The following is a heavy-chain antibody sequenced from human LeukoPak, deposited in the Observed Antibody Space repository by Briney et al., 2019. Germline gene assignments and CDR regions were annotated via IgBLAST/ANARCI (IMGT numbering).Heavy chain of an antibody. CDR3: AKSPSGRGGYNWFDP. Sequence: PSETLSFTCTVSGGSISGSYWSWLRRPAGKGLAWIWRVYTSGSTNYNPSLKSRITMTIATSKNQFSLNLSSVTAADTAVYYCAKSPSGRGGYNWFDPWGQGTLVTVSS. CDR1: GGSISGSY. V-gene: IGHV4-4*07. CDR2: VYTSGST. J-gene: IGHJ5*02. D-gene: IGHD3-16*01.